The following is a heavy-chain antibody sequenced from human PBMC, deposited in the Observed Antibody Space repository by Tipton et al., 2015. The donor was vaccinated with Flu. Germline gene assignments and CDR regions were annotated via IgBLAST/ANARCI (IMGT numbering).Heavy chain of an antibody. J-gene: IGHJ4*02. V-gene: IGHV1-8*01. CDR2: MNPYTGDT. CDR3: AREAGYSYGLTDS. D-gene: IGHD5-18*01. CDR1: GYTFTSYD. Sequence: QMQLVQSGAEVKKPGASVKVSCKASGYTFTSYDINWVRQATGQGLEWMGWMNPYTGDTGFAQKFQGRVTMTRDTSISTAYMELSSLGSEDTAVYYCAREAGYSYGLTDSWGQGTLVTVSS.